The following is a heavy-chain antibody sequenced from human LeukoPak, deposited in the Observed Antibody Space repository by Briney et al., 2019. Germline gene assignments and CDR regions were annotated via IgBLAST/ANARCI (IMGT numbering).Heavy chain of an antibody. J-gene: IGHJ4*02. V-gene: IGHV3-23*01. CDR3: AKEVGVVVPAATLDY. Sequence: PGGSLRLSCAASGFTVSSNYMSWVRQAPGKGLEWVSAISGSGGSTYYADSVKGRFTISRDNSKNTLYLQMNSLRAEDTAVYYCAKEVGVVVPAATLDYWGQGTLVTVSS. CDR1: GFTVSSNY. CDR2: ISGSGGST. D-gene: IGHD2-2*01.